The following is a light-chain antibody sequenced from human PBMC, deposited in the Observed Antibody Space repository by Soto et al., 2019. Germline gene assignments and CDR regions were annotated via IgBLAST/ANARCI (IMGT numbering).Light chain of an antibody. CDR2: SNR. CDR3: AAWDGSLHGVV. V-gene: IGLV1-44*01. J-gene: IGLJ2*01. CDR1: TSNVGRNS. Sequence: QSLLTQTPSVSGTPGQTVTMSCSGSTSNVGRNSVSWYQQVPGKAPRVLIHSNRQRPSGVPDRFSASKSGTSASLAISGLQSEDAADYYCAAWDGSLHGVVFGGGTKLTVL.